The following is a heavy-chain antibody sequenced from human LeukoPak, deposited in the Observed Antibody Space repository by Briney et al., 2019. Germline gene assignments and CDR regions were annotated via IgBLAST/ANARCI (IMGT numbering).Heavy chain of an antibody. D-gene: IGHD3-22*01. CDR2: IYSGGST. CDR3: AKNEGDYYDSSGLDY. CDR1: GFTVSSNY. J-gene: IGHJ4*02. V-gene: IGHV3-53*01. Sequence: PGGSLRLSCAASGFTVSSNYMSWVRQAPGKGLEWVSVIYSGGSTYYADSVKGRFTISRDNSKNTLYLQMNSLRAEDTAVYYCAKNEGDYYDSSGLDYWGQGTLVTVSS.